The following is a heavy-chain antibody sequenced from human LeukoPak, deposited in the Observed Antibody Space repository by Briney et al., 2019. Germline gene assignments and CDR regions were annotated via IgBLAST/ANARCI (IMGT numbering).Heavy chain of an antibody. V-gene: IGHV3-20*04. Sequence: PSGGSLRLSCAASGFTFDDYGMSWVRQGPGKGLEWVSSINWNGGSTGYADSVKGRFTISRDSAKNSLYLQMNSLRAEDTALYYCARHDGYGEYGTLDYWGQGTLVTVSS. J-gene: IGHJ4*02. CDR3: ARHDGYGEYGTLDY. CDR1: GFTFDDYG. D-gene: IGHD4-17*01. CDR2: INWNGGST.